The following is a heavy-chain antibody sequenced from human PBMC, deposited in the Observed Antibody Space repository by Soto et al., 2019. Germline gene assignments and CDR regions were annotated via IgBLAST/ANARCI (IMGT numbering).Heavy chain of an antibody. CDR3: AREEEYNWNAFDI. J-gene: IGHJ3*02. CDR1: GGTFSSYA. V-gene: IGHV1-69*04. CDR2: IIPILGIA. Sequence: ASVKVSCKASGGTFSSYAISWVRQAPGQGLEWMGRIIPILGIANYAQKFQGRVTITADKSTSTAYMELSSLRSEDTAVYYCAREEEYNWNAFDIWGQGTMVTVSS. D-gene: IGHD1-20*01.